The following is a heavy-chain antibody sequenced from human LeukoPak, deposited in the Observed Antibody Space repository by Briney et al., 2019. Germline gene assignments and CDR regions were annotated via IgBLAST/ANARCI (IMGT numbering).Heavy chain of an antibody. D-gene: IGHD3-3*01. CDR3: ARGKHYDFWSAYPDFDY. V-gene: IGHV1-8*01. CDR2: MNHKSGNT. J-gene: IGHJ4*02. CDR1: GYSFPRYD. Sequence: ASVKLCCKAYGYSFPRYDTNWVRQATGQGLEAMGWMNHKSGNTGYAKKFQGRGKMTRKNFISTAYMELSSLRSEDTAVYYRARGKHYDFWSAYPDFDYCGQGTLVTVSS.